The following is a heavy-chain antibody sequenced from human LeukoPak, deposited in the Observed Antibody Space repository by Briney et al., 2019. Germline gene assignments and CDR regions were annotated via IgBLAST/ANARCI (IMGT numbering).Heavy chain of an antibody. V-gene: IGHV1-8*01. CDR3: ARGSIITIFGVVINNWFDP. CDR2: MNPNSGNT. J-gene: IGHJ5*02. D-gene: IGHD3-3*01. Sequence: ASVKVSCKASGYTFTSYDINWVRQATGQGLEWMGWMNPNSGNTGYAQKFQGRVTMTRNTSINTAYMELSSLRSEDTAVYYCARGSIITIFGVVINNWFDPWGQGTLVTVSP. CDR1: GYTFTSYD.